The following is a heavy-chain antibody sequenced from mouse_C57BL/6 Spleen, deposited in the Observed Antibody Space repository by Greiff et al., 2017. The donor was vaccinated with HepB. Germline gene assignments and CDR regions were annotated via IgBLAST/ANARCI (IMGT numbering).Heavy chain of an antibody. CDR2: IYPGGGYT. CDR3: ARTGKGHYYAMDY. V-gene: IGHV1-63*01. D-gene: IGHD1-1*01. Sequence: QVQLKESGAELVRPGTSVKMSCKASGYTFTNYWIGWAKQRPGHGLEWIGDIYPGGGYTNYNEKFKGKATLTADKSSSTAYMQFSSPTSEDSAIYYCARTGKGHYYAMDYWGQGTSVTVSS. J-gene: IGHJ4*01. CDR1: GYTFTNYW.